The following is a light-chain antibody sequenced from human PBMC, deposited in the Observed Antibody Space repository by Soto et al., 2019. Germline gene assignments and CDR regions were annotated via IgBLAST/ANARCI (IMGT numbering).Light chain of an antibody. CDR3: SLYTSDNTYV. CDR1: STDFVSYNL. V-gene: IGLV2-18*01. CDR2: EAS. J-gene: IGLJ1*01. Sequence: QSLRTQPPSVSGSPGQSVTISCTGTSTDFVSYNLVSWYQQPPGTAPKLIIYEASNRPSGVPDRFSGSKSGNTASLTISGLQAADEADYYCSLYTSDNTYVFGTGTKVTVL.